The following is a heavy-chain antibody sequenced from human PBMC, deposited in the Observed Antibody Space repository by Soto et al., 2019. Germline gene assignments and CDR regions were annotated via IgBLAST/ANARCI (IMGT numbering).Heavy chain of an antibody. CDR2: IIPIFGTA. CDR3: ARDRITIFGVVIKLRSDYYYYYGMDV. V-gene: IGHV1-69*13. Sequence: VASVKVSCKASGGTFSSYAISWVRQAPGQGLEWMGGIIPIFGTANYAQKFQGRVTITADESTSTAYMELSSLRSEDTAVYYCARDRITIFGVVIKLRSDYYYYYGMDVWGQGTTVTVSS. D-gene: IGHD3-3*01. J-gene: IGHJ6*02. CDR1: GGTFSSYA.